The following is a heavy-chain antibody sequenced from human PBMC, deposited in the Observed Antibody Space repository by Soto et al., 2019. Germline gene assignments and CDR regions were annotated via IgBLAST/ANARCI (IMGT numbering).Heavy chain of an antibody. V-gene: IGHV3-33*03. CDR1: GFPFSSYG. Sequence: GSLRLSCAASGFPFSSYGMHWVRQAPGKGLDWVGVIWYDGSNKDYAESVKGRFTISRDNSKNMLYLQMNSLRADDTAVYYCASSINWGQGTLVTVSS. CDR2: IWYDGSNK. J-gene: IGHJ4*02. CDR3: ASSIN.